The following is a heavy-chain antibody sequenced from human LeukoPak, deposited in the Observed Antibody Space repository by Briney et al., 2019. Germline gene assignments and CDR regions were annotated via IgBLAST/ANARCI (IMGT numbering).Heavy chain of an antibody. D-gene: IGHD3-10*01. J-gene: IGHJ4*02. CDR2: ISWNSGSI. V-gene: IGHV3-9*01. CDR1: GFTFDDYA. CDR3: ARDPNSYYYGSGSYSPDY. Sequence: PGRSLRLSCAASGFTFDDYAMHWVRQAPGKGLEWVSGISWNSGSIGYADSVKGRFTISRDNAKNSLYLQMNSLRAEDTAVYYCARDPNSYYYGSGSYSPDYWGQGTLVTVSS.